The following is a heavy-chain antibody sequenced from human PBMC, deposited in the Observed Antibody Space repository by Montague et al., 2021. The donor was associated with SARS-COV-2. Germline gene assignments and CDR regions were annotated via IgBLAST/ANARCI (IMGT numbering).Heavy chain of an antibody. CDR2: IYYSGST. CDR1: GGSISSSSYY. J-gene: IGHJ4*02. V-gene: IGHV4-39*01. D-gene: IGHD2-2*01. Sequence: SETLSPTCTVSGGSISSSSYYWGWIRQPPGKGLEWIGSIYYSGSTYYNPSLKSRVTISVDTSKNQFSLKLSSVTAADTAVYYCARFYRVLPAASFDYWGQGTLVTVSS. CDR3: ARFYRVLPAASFDY.